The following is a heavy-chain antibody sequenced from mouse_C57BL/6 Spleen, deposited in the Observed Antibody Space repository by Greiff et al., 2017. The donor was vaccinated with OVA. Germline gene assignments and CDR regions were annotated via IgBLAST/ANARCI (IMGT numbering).Heavy chain of an antibody. D-gene: IGHD1-1*01. CDR2: IFPGSGST. V-gene: IGHV1-75*01. J-gene: IGHJ4*01. Sequence: QVHVKQSGPELVKPGASVKISCKASGYTFTDYYINWVKQRPGQGLEWIGWIFPGSGSTYYNEKFKGKATLTVDKSSSTAYMLLSSLTSEDSAVYFCARNYYYGPGAMDYWGQGTSVTVSS. CDR1: GYTFTDYY. CDR3: ARNYYYGPGAMDY.